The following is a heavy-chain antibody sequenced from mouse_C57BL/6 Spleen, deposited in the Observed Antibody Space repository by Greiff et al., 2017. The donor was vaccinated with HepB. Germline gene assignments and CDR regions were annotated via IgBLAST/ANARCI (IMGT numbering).Heavy chain of an antibody. V-gene: IGHV1-82*01. CDR2: IYPGDGDT. CDR3: ARQESYYDSSSYWDFDG. J-gene: IGHJ1*03. CDR1: GYAFSSSW. Sequence: QVQLQQSGPELVKPGASVKISCKASGYAFSSSWMNWVKQRPGKGLEWIGRIYPGDGDTNYNGKFKGKATLTADKSSSTAYMQLSSLTSEDSAVYFCARQESYYDSSSYWDFDGWGTGATVTVSS. D-gene: IGHD1-1*01.